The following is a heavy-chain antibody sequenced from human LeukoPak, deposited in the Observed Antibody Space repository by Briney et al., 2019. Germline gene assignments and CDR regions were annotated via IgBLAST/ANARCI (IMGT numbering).Heavy chain of an antibody. D-gene: IGHD6-13*01. CDR1: GYTFTGYY. J-gene: IGHJ1*01. CDR3: ARGSAAGTYMQH. Sequence: ASAKVSCKASGYTFTGYYMHWVRQAPGQGLEWMGWINPNSGGTNYAQKLQGRVTMTRDTSISTAYMELSRLRSDDTAVYYCARGSAAGTYMQHWGQGTLVTVSS. CDR2: INPNSGGT. V-gene: IGHV1-2*02.